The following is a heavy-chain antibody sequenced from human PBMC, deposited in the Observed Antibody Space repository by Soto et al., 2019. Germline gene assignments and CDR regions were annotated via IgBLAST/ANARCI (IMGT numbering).Heavy chain of an antibody. CDR3: AKDPTGDYIGAFDD. J-gene: IGHJ4*02. D-gene: IGHD4-17*01. CDR1: GFAFSNYA. Sequence: EVQLLESGGDLVQPGGSLRLSCAASGFAFSNYAVTWVRQAHGKGLEWVSSISRSSNVIYYADSVKGRFIISRDNSKNTMYLQMNSLRAEDTARYYCAKDPTGDYIGAFDDWGQGTLVTVCS. V-gene: IGHV3-23*01. CDR2: ISRSSNVI.